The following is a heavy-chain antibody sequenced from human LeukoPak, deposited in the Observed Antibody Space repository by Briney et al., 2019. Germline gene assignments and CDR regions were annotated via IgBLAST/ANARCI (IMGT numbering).Heavy chain of an antibody. D-gene: IGHD3-3*01. Sequence: GGSLRLSCAASGFTFSSYGMHWVRQAPGKGLEWVAVISYDGSNKHYADSVKGRFTISRDNSKNTLYLQMNSLRAEDTAVYYCARTFWSGYWGFDYWGQGTLVTVSS. CDR2: ISYDGSNK. CDR1: GFTFSSYG. V-gene: IGHV3-30*03. J-gene: IGHJ4*02. CDR3: ARTFWSGYWGFDY.